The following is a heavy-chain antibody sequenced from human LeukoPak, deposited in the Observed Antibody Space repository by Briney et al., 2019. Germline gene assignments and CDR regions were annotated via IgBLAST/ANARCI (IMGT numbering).Heavy chain of an antibody. V-gene: IGHV3-23*01. J-gene: IGHJ4*02. CDR1: GFTFSSYA. CDR3: AKIESIVVVPAAMVPWADY. D-gene: IGHD2-2*01. CDR2: ISGSGGST. Sequence: PGGSLRLSCAASGFTFSSYAMSWVRQAPGKGLEWVSAISGSGGSTYYADSVKGRFTISRDNSKNTLYLQMNSLRAEDTAVYYCAKIESIVVVPAAMVPWADYWGQGTLVTVSS.